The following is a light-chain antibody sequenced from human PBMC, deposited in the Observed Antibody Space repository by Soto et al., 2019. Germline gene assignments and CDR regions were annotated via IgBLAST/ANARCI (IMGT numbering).Light chain of an antibody. CDR3: QQYGLSPWT. V-gene: IGKV3-20*01. J-gene: IGKJ1*01. CDR1: QSISSSY. Sequence: DIVLTQSPGTLSLSPGERATLSCRASQSISSSYLAWYQQRPGQAPRLIIYGASSRATGIPDRFSGSGSGTDFTLIISRLEPEDFAVYYCQQYGLSPWTFGQGTKVEI. CDR2: GAS.